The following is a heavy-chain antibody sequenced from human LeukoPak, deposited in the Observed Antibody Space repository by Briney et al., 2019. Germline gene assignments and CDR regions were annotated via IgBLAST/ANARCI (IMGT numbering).Heavy chain of an antibody. Sequence: GGSLRLSCAASGFTFSSYSMNWVRQAPGKGLEWVSSISSSSSYIYYADSVKGRFTISRDNAKNSLYLQMNSLRAEDTAVYYCARARHIAAAGPHFDYWGQGTLVTVSS. J-gene: IGHJ4*02. V-gene: IGHV3-21*01. CDR2: ISSSSSYI. CDR1: GFTFSSYS. CDR3: ARARHIAAAGPHFDY. D-gene: IGHD6-13*01.